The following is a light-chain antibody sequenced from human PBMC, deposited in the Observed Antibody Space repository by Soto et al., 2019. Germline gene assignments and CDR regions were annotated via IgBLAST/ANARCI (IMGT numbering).Light chain of an antibody. Sequence: QSALTQPASVSGSPGQSITISCTGTSSDVGSYNLVSWYQQHPGKAPKLMIYEGSKRPSGVSNRFSGSKSGNTASLTISGLQAEDEADYYCCSYARSSTLYVFGTGTKLTVL. V-gene: IGLV2-23*01. CDR2: EGS. CDR3: CSYARSSTLYV. J-gene: IGLJ1*01. CDR1: SSDVGSYNL.